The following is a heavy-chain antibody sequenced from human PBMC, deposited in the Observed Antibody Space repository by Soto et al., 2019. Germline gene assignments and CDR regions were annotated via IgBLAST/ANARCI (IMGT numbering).Heavy chain of an antibody. Sequence: PGGSLRLSCAASGFTFSSYAMSWVRQAPGKGLEWVSAISGSGGSTYYADSVKGRFTISRDNSKNTLYLQMNSLRAEDTAVYYCAKDVPYYYDRRGAFDIWGQGTMVTVS. V-gene: IGHV3-23*01. D-gene: IGHD3-22*01. CDR1: GFTFSSYA. CDR2: ISGSGGST. J-gene: IGHJ3*02. CDR3: AKDVPYYYDRRGAFDI.